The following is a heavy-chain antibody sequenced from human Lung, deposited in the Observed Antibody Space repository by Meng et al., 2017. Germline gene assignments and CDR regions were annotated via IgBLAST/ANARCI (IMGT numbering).Heavy chain of an antibody. CDR3: TGVGHKNWFDS. CDR1: GDSFSSNRAA. Sequence: VQVQKSGPGQVEPSKILSLTCTLSGDSFSSNRAAWNWFRQSPSRGLEWLGRTYYRSKLYSDYATSVRSRITINADTSKNQFSLQLNSLTPEDTAVYYCTGVGHKNWFDSWGQGTLVTVSS. D-gene: IGHD2-21*01. CDR2: TYYRSKLYS. V-gene: IGHV6-1*01. J-gene: IGHJ5*01.